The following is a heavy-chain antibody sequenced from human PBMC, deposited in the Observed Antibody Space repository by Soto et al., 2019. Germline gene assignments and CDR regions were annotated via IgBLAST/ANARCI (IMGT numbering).Heavy chain of an antibody. D-gene: IGHD3-3*01. J-gene: IGHJ4*02. CDR2: IKQDGSER. CDR1: GFSFGTYW. Sequence: EVQLVESGGGLVQPGGSLRLSCAVSGFSFGTYWMSWVRQAPGKGLEWLASIKQDGSERYYLDSVKGRFTISRDNAKDSLSLQMNSLRGEDTAFYYCARDVGPITIFGEALSGYFDCWGQGTLVTVSS. V-gene: IGHV3-7*03. CDR3: ARDVGPITIFGEALSGYFDC.